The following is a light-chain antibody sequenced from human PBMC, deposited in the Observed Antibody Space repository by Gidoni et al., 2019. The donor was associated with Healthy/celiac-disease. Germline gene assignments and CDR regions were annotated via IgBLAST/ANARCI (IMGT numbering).Light chain of an antibody. CDR3: QQRSNWPPEVT. CDR2: DAS. J-gene: IGKJ4*01. V-gene: IGKV3-11*01. CDR1: QSVSSY. Sequence: EIVLTQSPATLFLSPGERATLSCRASQSVSSYLAWYQQKPGQAPRLLIYDASNRATGIPARFRGSGSGTDFTLTISSLEPEDFAVYYCQQRSNWPPEVTFGGGTKVEIK.